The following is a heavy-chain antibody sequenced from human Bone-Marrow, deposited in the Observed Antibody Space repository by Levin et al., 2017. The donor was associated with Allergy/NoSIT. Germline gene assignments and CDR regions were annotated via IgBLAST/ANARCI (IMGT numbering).Heavy chain of an antibody. CDR2: IEKDGNEM. Sequence: GESLKISCAASGFTFNLYWMNWIRQAPGKGLEWVANIEKDGNEMHYVDSVEGRFTISRDNAKNVLYLEMSNLRVEDTALYYCGTDVGIAVADRNYWGQGVLVTVSS. J-gene: IGHJ4*02. CDR1: GFTFNLYW. V-gene: IGHV3-7*01. D-gene: IGHD6-19*01. CDR3: GTDVGIAVADRNY.